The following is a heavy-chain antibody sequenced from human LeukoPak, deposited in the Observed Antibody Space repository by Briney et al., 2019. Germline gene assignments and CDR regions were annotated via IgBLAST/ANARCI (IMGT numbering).Heavy chain of an antibody. Sequence: GGSLRLSCAASGFTFSSYAMSWVRQAPGKGLEWVSAISGSGGSTHYADSVKGRFTLSRDNSKNTLYLQMNSLRAEDTAVYYCAKAPYYYDSSGYYDYWGQGTLVTVSS. V-gene: IGHV3-23*01. CDR1: GFTFSSYA. CDR3: AKAPYYYDSSGYYDY. J-gene: IGHJ4*02. CDR2: ISGSGGST. D-gene: IGHD3-22*01.